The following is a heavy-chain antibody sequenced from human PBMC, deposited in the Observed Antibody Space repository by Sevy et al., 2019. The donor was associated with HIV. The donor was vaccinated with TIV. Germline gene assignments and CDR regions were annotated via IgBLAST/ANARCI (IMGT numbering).Heavy chain of an antibody. CDR3: AKDRVSGSYYSGDFDY. D-gene: IGHD3-10*01. CDR1: GFTFNTYA. Sequence: GGSLRLSCAASGFTFNTYAMTWVRQAPGKGLEWVSAISYSGSTTNYADSVKGRFTISRDNSKNTLYLQMNSLRAEDTAVYYCAKDRVSGSYYSGDFDYWGQGTLFTVSS. J-gene: IGHJ4*02. CDR2: ISYSGSTT. V-gene: IGHV3-23*01.